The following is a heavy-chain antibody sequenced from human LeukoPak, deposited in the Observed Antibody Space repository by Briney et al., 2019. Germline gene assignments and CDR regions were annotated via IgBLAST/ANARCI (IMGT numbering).Heavy chain of an antibody. J-gene: IGHJ4*02. CDR2: IRYDGSNK. D-gene: IGHD3-9*01. Sequence: GGSLRLSCAASGFTFSSYGMHWARQAPGKGLEWVAFIRYDGSNKYYADSVKGRFTISRDNSKNTLYLQMNSLRAEDTAVYYCAKMNMHLDWLLAVDYWGQGTLVTVSS. CDR1: GFTFSSYG. CDR3: AKMNMHLDWLLAVDY. V-gene: IGHV3-30*02.